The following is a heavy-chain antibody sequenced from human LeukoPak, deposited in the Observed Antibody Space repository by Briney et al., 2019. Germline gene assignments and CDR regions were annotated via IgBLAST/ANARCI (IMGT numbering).Heavy chain of an antibody. CDR2: ISGGGDGT. CDR1: GFTFSFYA. Sequence: GGSLRLSCAASGFTFSFYAMSWVRQAPGQGLEWVSAISGGGDGTYYADAVKGRVTISRDNSENTVYLEMNSLRSEDTAVYYCAKDRPNLGEWAAWGQGTLVTVSS. D-gene: IGHD1-14*01. CDR3: AKDRPNLGEWAA. V-gene: IGHV3-23*01. J-gene: IGHJ1*01.